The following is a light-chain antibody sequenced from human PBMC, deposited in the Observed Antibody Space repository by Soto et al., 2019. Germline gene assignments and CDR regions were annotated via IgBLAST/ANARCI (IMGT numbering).Light chain of an antibody. CDR2: EVS. Sequence: SVRSPPPSVSGSPGQSIPISCTGTISDVGNYIYVFWFQQHPGKAPKLIISEVSNRPSGVSSRFSGSKYGNTASLTISGLQAEDEAHYYCTSYTTSSTYVFGTGTKVTV. J-gene: IGLJ1*01. CDR3: TSYTTSSTYV. V-gene: IGLV2-14*01. CDR1: ISDVGNYIY.